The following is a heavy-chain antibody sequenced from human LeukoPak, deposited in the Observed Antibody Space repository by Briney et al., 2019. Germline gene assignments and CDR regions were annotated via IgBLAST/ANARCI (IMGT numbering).Heavy chain of an antibody. CDR2: LSSTSTYI. CDR1: GFSFSSYT. Sequence: GGSLRLSCAASGFSFSSYTMTWVRQAPGRGLEWVSCLSSTSTYIYYADSVEGRFTISRDNAKNSLYLQMNSLRAEDTAVYYCARYASGWSGGTSGHYMDVWGKGTTVIVSS. CDR3: ARYASGWSGGTSGHYMDV. D-gene: IGHD6-19*01. J-gene: IGHJ6*03. V-gene: IGHV3-21*01.